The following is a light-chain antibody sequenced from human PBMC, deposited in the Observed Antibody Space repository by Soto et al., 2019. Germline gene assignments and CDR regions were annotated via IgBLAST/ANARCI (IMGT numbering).Light chain of an antibody. CDR2: GAS. CDR1: QSVSSGY. V-gene: IGKV3-20*01. J-gene: IGKJ1*01. Sequence: EIVLTQSPGTLSLSPGDGATLSCRASQSVSSGYLAWYQQKPGQAPRLLIYGASRRATGIPDRFSGSGSGTDFTLSISRLEPEEFAVYLWQHYGYSPTFGQGTKGQIK. CDR3: QHYGYSPT.